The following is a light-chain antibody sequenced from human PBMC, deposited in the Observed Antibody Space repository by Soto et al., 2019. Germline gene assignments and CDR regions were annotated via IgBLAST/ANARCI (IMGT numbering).Light chain of an antibody. V-gene: IGKV3-20*01. CDR2: GAS. CDR3: LRYGDSPPAYT. Sequence: EIVLTQSPGTVSFSPGERATLSCRASQSVSSRNLAWYRQKPGQAPSLLIFGASNRATGIPDRFSGSGSGTDFTLTISRLEPEDCAVYYCLRYGDSPPAYTFGQGTKREMK. CDR1: QSVSSRN. J-gene: IGKJ2*01.